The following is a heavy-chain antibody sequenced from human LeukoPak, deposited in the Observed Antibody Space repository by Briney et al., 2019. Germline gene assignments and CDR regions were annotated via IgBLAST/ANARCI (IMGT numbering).Heavy chain of an antibody. V-gene: IGHV4-59*01. CDR1: GGSISGYY. CDR2: IYYSGST. Sequence: PSETLSLTCTVSGGSISGYYWRWIRQPPGKGLEWIGYIYYSGSTNYNPSLKSRVTISVDTSKNQFSLKLTSVTAADTDVYFCARNPAVAVDFLGWFDPWAQGTLVTVFS. D-gene: IGHD6-19*01. J-gene: IGHJ5*02. CDR3: ARNPAVAVDFLGWFDP.